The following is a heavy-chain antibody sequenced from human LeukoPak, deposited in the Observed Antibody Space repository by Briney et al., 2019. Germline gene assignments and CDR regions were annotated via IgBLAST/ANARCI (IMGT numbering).Heavy chain of an antibody. CDR2: IYYSGST. Sequence: PSETLPLTCTVSGGSISSYYWSWIRQPPGKGLEWIGYIYYSGSTNYNPSLKSRVTISVDTSKNQFSLKLSSVTAADTAVYYCARGSLGGDYLSYWGQGTLVTVSS. V-gene: IGHV4-59*01. J-gene: IGHJ4*02. CDR1: GGSISSYY. D-gene: IGHD3-16*01. CDR3: ARGSLGGDYLSY.